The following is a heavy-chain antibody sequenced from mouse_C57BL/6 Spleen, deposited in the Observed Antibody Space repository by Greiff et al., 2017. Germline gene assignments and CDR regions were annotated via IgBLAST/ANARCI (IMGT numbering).Heavy chain of an antibody. CDR1: GYTFTSYW. Sequence: QVQLQQPGAELVKPGASVKLSCKASGYTFTSYWMHWVKQTPGQGLEWIGMIHPNSGSTNYNEKFKSKARLTVDKASSTAYMQLSRLTSEDSAVYYCAAGESDGYYEGYFGVWGTATTVTFSS. CDR2: IHPNSGST. V-gene: IGHV1-64*01. CDR3: AAGESDGYYEGYFGV. J-gene: IGHJ1*03. D-gene: IGHD2-3*01.